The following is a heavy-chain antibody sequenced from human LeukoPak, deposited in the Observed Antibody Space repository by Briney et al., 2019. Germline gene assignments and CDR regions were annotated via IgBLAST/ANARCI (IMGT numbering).Heavy chain of an antibody. J-gene: IGHJ4*02. D-gene: IGHD2-2*01. CDR2: IYYSGST. CDR1: GGSISGYY. CDR3: ARGSPYCSSTSCPFDY. Sequence: SESLSLTCTVSGGSISGYYWSWIRQPPGKGLEWIGYIYYSGSTNYNPSLKSRVTISVDTSKNQFSLKLSSVTAADTAVYYCARGSPYCSSTSCPFDYWGQGTLVTVSS. V-gene: IGHV4-59*01.